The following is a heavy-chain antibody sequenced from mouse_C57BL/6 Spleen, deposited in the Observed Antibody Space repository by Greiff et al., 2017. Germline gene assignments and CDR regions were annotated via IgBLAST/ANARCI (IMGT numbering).Heavy chain of an antibody. CDR3: ARITTVVAFDY. V-gene: IGHV3-5*01. CDR2: IYYSGTF. D-gene: IGHD1-1*01. CDR1: GISITTGNYR. Sequence: EVKLQESGPGLVKPSQTVFLTCTVSGISITTGNYRWRWIRQFTGNKLAWIGTIYYSGTFTYNPSLTRLTTITRDTPKNQFFLEMNSLTAEDTDTYCGARITTVVAFDYWGQGTTLTVSS. J-gene: IGHJ2*01.